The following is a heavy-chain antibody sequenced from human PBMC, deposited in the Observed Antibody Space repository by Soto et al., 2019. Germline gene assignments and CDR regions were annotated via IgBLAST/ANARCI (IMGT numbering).Heavy chain of an antibody. Sequence: EVQLLESGGGLVQPGGSLRLSCAASGFTFSNYAMSWVRQAPGKGLEWVSGISGSGDSTYYADSVKGRFTISRDNSKNTLYLQMNSLRAEDTAVYYCAKAPHHRYCSTTSCWFWGKGTLVTVSS. CDR1: GFTFSNYA. D-gene: IGHD2-2*01. V-gene: IGHV3-23*01. J-gene: IGHJ4*02. CDR3: AKAPHHRYCSTTSCWF. CDR2: ISGSGDST.